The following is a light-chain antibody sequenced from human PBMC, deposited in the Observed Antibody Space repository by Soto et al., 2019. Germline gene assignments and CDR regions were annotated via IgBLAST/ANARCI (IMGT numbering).Light chain of an antibody. Sequence: QSALTQPPSASGSPGLSVTISCTGTSNDVGGYKYVSWYQQHPGKAPKLMIYEVTQRPSGIPDRFSGSKSGNTAYLTVSGLQADDEADYFCSSYAGTNDYVVFGGGTKLTVL. CDR3: SSYAGTNDYVV. V-gene: IGLV2-8*01. CDR1: SNDVGGYKY. J-gene: IGLJ2*01. CDR2: EVT.